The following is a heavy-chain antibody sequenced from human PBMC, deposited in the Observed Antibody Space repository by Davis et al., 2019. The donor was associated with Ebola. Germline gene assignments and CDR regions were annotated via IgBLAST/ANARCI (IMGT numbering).Heavy chain of an antibody. CDR2: IYHSGST. CDR1: GYSISSGYY. V-gene: IGHV4-38-2*02. J-gene: IGHJ6*04. D-gene: IGHD6-19*01. CDR3: ARWSSGWSPYYYYGMDV. Sequence: SETLSLTCTVSGYSISSGYYWGWIRQPPGKGLEWIGSIYHSGSTYYNPSLKSRVTISVDTSKNQFSLKLSSVTAADTAVYYCARWSSGWSPYYYYGMDVWGKGTTVTVSS.